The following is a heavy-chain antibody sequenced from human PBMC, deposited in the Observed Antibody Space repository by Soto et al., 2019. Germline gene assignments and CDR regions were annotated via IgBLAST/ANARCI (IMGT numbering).Heavy chain of an antibody. J-gene: IGHJ3*02. D-gene: IGHD2-15*01. CDR3: ARAYSDAFDI. Sequence: PGGSLRLSCAASGFTFSDYYMTWIRQAPGKGLEWVSYISSSGSGIYYPDSVKGRFTISRDNAKKSLYLQMSSLRAEDTAVYYCARAYSDAFDIWGQGTLVTVS. CDR2: ISSSGSGI. CDR1: GFTFSDYY. V-gene: IGHV3-11*01.